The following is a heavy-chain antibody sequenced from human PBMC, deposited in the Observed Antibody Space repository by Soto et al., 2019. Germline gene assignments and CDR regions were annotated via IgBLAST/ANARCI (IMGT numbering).Heavy chain of an antibody. CDR3: ARSLAVAGLGPDY. V-gene: IGHV1-2*04. D-gene: IGHD6-19*01. CDR2: INPNSGGT. Sequence: ASVKVYCKASGYTFTGYYMHWVRQATGQGLEWMGWINPNSGGTNYAQKFQGWVTMTRDTSISTAYMELSRLRSDDTAVYYCARSLAVAGLGPDYWGQGTLVTGSS. J-gene: IGHJ4*02. CDR1: GYTFTGYY.